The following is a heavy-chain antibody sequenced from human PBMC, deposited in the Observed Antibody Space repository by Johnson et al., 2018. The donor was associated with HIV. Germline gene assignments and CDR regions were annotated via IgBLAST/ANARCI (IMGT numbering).Heavy chain of an antibody. CDR2: INWNGGST. CDR1: GFIFDNYG. J-gene: IGHJ3*02. Sequence: VQLVESGGGVERPGGSLRLSRSASGFIFDNYGMSWVRQLPGKGLEWVAGINWNGGSTGYADSVKGRFTISRDNAKNSLYLQMNSLRAEDTAVYYCAKDPYSGSPIDIWGQGTMVTVSS. D-gene: IGHD1-26*01. CDR3: AKDPYSGSPIDI. V-gene: IGHV3-20*04.